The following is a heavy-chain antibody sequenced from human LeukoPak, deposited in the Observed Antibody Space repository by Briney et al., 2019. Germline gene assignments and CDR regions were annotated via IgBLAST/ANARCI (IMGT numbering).Heavy chain of an antibody. CDR3: ARDEEGSGFFDF. CDR2: IYYSGNT. V-gene: IGHV4-31*03. J-gene: IGHJ4*02. Sequence: SQTLSLTCTVSGGSINSGNHYWNRIRQHPGKGLEWIGYIYYSGNTYYNPSLKSRVTMSVDTSKNQFSLKLSSVTAADTAVYYFARDEEGSGFFDFWGQGTLVTVSS. CDR1: GGSINSGNHY. D-gene: IGHD3-22*01.